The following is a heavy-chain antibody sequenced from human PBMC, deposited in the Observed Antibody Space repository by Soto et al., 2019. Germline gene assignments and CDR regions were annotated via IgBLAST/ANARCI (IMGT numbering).Heavy chain of an antibody. CDR3: GKVSTYYYDSTFDY. D-gene: IGHD3-22*01. CDR1: GFTFSSYG. Sequence: QVQLVESGGGVVQPGRSLRLSCAASGFTFSSYGMHWVRQAPGKGLEWVAIISYDGNYKYYADSVKGWFTISRDNSKNTLYLQMNSLRSEDTAVYYCGKVSTYYYDSTFDYWGQGTLVPVSS. V-gene: IGHV3-30*18. J-gene: IGHJ4*02. CDR2: ISYDGNYK.